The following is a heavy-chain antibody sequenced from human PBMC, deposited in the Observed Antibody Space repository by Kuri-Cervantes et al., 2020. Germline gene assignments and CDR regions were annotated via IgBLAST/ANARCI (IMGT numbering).Heavy chain of an antibody. J-gene: IGHJ4*02. Sequence: GGSLRLSCAASGFTFDDYAMHWVRQAPGKGLEWVAVISYDGSNKYYADSVKGRFTISRDNSKNTLYLQMNSLRAEDTAVYYCAKDKEDRVFDYWGQGTLVTVSS. CDR2: ISYDGSNK. V-gene: IGHV3-30*04. CDR3: AKDKEDRVFDY. CDR1: GFTFDDYA.